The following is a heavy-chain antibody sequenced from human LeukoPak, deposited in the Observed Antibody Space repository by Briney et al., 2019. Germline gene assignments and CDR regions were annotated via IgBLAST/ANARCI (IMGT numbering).Heavy chain of an antibody. CDR2: IGTAGDT. Sequence: GGSLRLSCAASGFTFSSYDMHWVRQATGKGLEWVSAIGTAGDTYYPGSVKGRFTISRENAKNSLYLQMNSLRAGGTAVYYCARESAVAGTFDYWGQGTLVTVSS. J-gene: IGHJ4*02. CDR3: ARESAVAGTFDY. CDR1: GFTFSSYD. D-gene: IGHD6-19*01. V-gene: IGHV3-13*01.